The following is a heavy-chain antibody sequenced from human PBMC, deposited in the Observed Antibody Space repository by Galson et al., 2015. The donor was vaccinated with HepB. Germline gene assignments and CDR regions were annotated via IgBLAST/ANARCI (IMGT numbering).Heavy chain of an antibody. D-gene: IGHD6-19*01. CDR3: ARDRGSSGWYDSVYFDY. Sequence: CAISGDSVSSYNAARNWIRQSPSRGLEWLGRTYYRSKWYNDYAVSVKSRVSINPDTSKNQFSLQLNSVTPEDTALYYCARDRGSSGWYDSVYFDYWGQGTLVTVSS. CDR2: TYYRSKWYN. CDR1: GDSVSSYNAA. V-gene: IGHV6-1*01. J-gene: IGHJ4*02.